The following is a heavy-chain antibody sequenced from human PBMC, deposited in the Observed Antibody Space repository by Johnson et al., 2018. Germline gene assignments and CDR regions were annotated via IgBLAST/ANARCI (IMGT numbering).Heavy chain of an antibody. V-gene: IGHV3-23*04. CDR3: AKKREWGRA. CDR1: GFTFDDYA. Sequence: VQLVESGGGLVQPGRSLRLSCAASGFTFDDYAMHWVRQAPGEGLEWVSSISGSGGSIYYADSVKGRFTISRDNSKNTVYLQMNSLRAEDTAVYFCAKKREWGRAWGQGTLVTVSS. J-gene: IGHJ1*01. CDR2: ISGSGGSI. D-gene: IGHD3-16*01.